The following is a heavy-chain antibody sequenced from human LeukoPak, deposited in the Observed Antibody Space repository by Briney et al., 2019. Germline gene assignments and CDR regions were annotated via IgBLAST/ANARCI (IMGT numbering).Heavy chain of an antibody. J-gene: IGHJ4*02. CDR1: GGSISSYY. CDR2: FYYSGST. CDR3: ARGLGGSSGCFGY. V-gene: IGHV4-59*01. D-gene: IGHD6-19*01. Sequence: SETLSLTCTVSGGSISSYYWGWIRQPPGKGLEWIGYFYYSGSTNYNPSLKSRVTISVDTSKNQLSLKLSSVTAADTAVYYCARGLGGSSGCFGYWGQGTLVTVSS.